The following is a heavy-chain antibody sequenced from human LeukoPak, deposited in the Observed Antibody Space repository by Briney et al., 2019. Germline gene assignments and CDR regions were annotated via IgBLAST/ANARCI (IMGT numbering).Heavy chain of an antibody. Sequence: PSETLSLTCAVYGGSFSGYYWSWIRQPPGKGLEWIGEINHSGSTNYSPSLKSRVTISVDTSKNQFSLKLSSVTAADTAVYYCARKVNDYGIVRWGQGTLVTVSS. CDR2: INHSGST. J-gene: IGHJ4*02. D-gene: IGHD4-17*01. CDR1: GGSFSGYY. V-gene: IGHV4-34*01. CDR3: ARKVNDYGIVR.